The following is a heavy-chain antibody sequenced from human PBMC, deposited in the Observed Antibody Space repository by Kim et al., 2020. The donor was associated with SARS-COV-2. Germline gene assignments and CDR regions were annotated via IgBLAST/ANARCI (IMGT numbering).Heavy chain of an antibody. D-gene: IGHD6-13*01. CDR1: GYSFTSYW. CDR2: IDPSDSYT. Sequence: GESLKISCKGSGYSFTSYWISWVRQMPGKGLEWMGRIDPSDSYTNYSPSFQGHVTISADKSISTAYLQCSSLKASDTAMYYCARGGSSNFLLKGDAFDIWGQGTMVTVSS. V-gene: IGHV5-10-1*01. J-gene: IGHJ3*02. CDR3: ARGGSSNFLLKGDAFDI.